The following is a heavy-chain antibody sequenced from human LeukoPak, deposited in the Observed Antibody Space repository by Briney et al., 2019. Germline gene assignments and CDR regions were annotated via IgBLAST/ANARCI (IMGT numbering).Heavy chain of an antibody. Sequence: GGSLRLSCAASGFTFSDYYMSWIRQAPGKGLEGVSYISSSSSYTNYADSVKGRFTISRDNAKNSLYLQMNSLRAEDTAVYYCARGGYSSGWYVVYWGQGTLVTVSS. CDR3: ARGGYSSGWYVVY. CDR1: GFTFSDYY. V-gene: IGHV3-11*06. CDR2: ISSSSSYT. J-gene: IGHJ4*02. D-gene: IGHD6-19*01.